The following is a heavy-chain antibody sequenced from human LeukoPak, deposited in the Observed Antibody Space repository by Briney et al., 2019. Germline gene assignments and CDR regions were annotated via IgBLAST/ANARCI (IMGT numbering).Heavy chain of an antibody. V-gene: IGHV4-39*01. CDR1: GGSISSSSYY. CDR2: IYYSGST. Sequence: SETLSLTCTVSGGSISSSSYYWGWIRQPPGKGLEWIGSIYYSGSTYYNPSLKSRVTISVDTSKNQFSLKLSSVTAADTAVYYCARGYCSGGSCYSRYYYGMDVWGQGTTVTVSS. J-gene: IGHJ6*02. D-gene: IGHD2-15*01. CDR3: ARGYCSGGSCYSRYYYGMDV.